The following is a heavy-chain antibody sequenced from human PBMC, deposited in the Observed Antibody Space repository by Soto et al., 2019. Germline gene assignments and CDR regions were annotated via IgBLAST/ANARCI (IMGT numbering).Heavy chain of an antibody. D-gene: IGHD3-22*01. CDR1: GGSISSYY. V-gene: IGHV4-59*01. Sequence: SETLSLTCTVSGGSISSYYWSWIRQPPGKGLEWIGYIYYSGSTNYNPSLKSRVTISVDTSKNQFSLKLSSVTAADTAVYYCARYDSSYALFDYWGQGTRVTVSS. CDR3: ARYDSSYALFDY. J-gene: IGHJ4*02. CDR2: IYYSGST.